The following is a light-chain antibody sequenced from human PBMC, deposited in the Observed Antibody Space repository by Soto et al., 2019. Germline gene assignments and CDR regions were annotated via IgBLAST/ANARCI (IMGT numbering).Light chain of an antibody. CDR3: MQALQTPA. Sequence: DNVMTQSPLSLPVTPGEPASISCRSSQSLQHSNGYNYLDWYVQKPGQSPQILIYLASNRASGVPERFSGSGSGTDFTLKISRVEAEDVGVYYCMQALQTPAFGQGTKVEIK. J-gene: IGKJ1*01. CDR1: QSLQHSNGYNY. CDR2: LAS. V-gene: IGKV2-28*01.